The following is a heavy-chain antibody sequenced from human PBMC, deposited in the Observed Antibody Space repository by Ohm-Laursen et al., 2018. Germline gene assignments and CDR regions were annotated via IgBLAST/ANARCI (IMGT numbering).Heavy chain of an antibody. CDR1: GFTFSSYS. CDR3: ARDPDIVATPGDYYYGMDV. D-gene: IGHD5-12*01. Sequence: SLRLSCTASGFTFSSYSMNWVRQAPGKGLEWVSYISSSSSTIYYADSVKGRFTISRDNAKNSLYLQMNSLRAEDTAVYYCARDPDIVATPGDYYYGMDVWGQGTTVTVSS. J-gene: IGHJ6*02. CDR2: ISSSSSTI. V-gene: IGHV3-48*01.